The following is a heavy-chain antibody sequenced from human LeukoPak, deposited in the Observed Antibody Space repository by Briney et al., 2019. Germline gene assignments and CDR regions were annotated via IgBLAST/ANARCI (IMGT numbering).Heavy chain of an antibody. D-gene: IGHD5-18*01. CDR2: INHSGST. Sequence: SETLSLTCAVYGGSLSGSYWSWIRQPPGKGLEWIGEINHSGSTNYNPSLKSRVTISVDTSKNQFSLKLSSVTAADTAVYYCARRTRGYSYGPYYYGMDVWGQGTTVTVSS. J-gene: IGHJ6*02. CDR1: GGSLSGSY. V-gene: IGHV4-34*01. CDR3: ARRTRGYSYGPYYYGMDV.